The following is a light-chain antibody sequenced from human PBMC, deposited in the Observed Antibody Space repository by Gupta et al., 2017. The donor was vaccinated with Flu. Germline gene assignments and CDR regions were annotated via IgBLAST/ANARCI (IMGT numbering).Light chain of an antibody. CDR1: NSVSNY. Sequence: PDKSAIPSCTAQNSVSNYLAWYQQKPGPAPRLLNYEATLQAAGIPARFSGSWATTVFTLTISLQPHEDFAVYCRQRRSTSPAFGQGTRLEIK. J-gene: IGKJ5*01. CDR3: QRRSTSPA. CDR2: EAT. V-gene: IGKV3-11*01.